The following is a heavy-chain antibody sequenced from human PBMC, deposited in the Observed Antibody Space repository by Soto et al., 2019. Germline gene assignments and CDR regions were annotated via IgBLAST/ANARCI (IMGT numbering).Heavy chain of an antibody. V-gene: IGHV4-30-2*01. J-gene: IGHJ6*02. CDR2: MYHSGST. D-gene: IGHD2-21*02. CDR1: GGSISSVGYS. CDR3: ARDLWGYCGTDCYPLDV. Sequence: SETLSLTCAVSGGSISSVGYSWSWIRQPPGKGLEWIGYMYHSGSTYYNPSLKSRVTISVDTSKNQFSLRLSSVTAADTAVYYCARDLWGYCGTDCYPLDVWGQGTTVTVSS.